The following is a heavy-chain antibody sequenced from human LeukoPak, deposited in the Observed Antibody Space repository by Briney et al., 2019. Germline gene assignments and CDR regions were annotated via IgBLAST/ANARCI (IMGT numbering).Heavy chain of an antibody. CDR1: GGSISSSSYY. J-gene: IGHJ4*02. CDR3: ATAIDYYDSSGYYWDY. Sequence: PSETLSLTCTVSGGSISSSSYYSGWIRQPPGKGLEWIGSIYYSGCTYYNPSLKSRVTISVDTSTNQFYLKLSSVTAADTAVYYCATAIDYYDSSGYYWDYWGQGTLVTVSS. V-gene: IGHV4-39*01. D-gene: IGHD3-22*01. CDR2: IYYSGCT.